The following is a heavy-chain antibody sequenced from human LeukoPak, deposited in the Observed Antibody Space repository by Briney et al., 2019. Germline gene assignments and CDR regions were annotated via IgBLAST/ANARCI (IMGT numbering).Heavy chain of an antibody. J-gene: IGHJ4*02. Sequence: GGSLRLSCAASGFTFSSYGMSWVRQAPGKGLEWVSAISGSGGSTYYADSVKGRFTISRDNSKDTLYLQMNSLRAEDTAVYYCAKDLNGDYGIFDYWGQGTLVTVSS. CDR3: AKDLNGDYGIFDY. V-gene: IGHV3-23*01. D-gene: IGHD4-17*01. CDR1: GFTFSSYG. CDR2: ISGSGGST.